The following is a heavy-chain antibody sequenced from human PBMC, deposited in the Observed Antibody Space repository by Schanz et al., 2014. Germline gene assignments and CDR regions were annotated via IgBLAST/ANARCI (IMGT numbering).Heavy chain of an antibody. J-gene: IGHJ6*02. D-gene: IGHD6-19*01. CDR3: ARENTAVAGMPRVMDV. CDR2: VSPYSGDT. CDR1: GYRFIGYY. V-gene: IGHV1-2*06. Sequence: QVLQVQSGSELKKPGTSVKVSCKASGYRFIGYYVHWVRQAPGQGLEWMGRVSPYSGDTNYAQMFQGRVTMTTDTSISTAYMELSRLTSDDTAVFFCARENTAVAGMPRVMDVWGQGTTVTVSS.